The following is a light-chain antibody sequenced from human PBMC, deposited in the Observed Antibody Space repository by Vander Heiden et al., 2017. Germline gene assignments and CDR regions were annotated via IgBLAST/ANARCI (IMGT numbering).Light chain of an antibody. CDR1: SGSIASNY. CDR3: QSYDSDNVV. V-gene: IGLV6-57*01. CDR2: EDN. J-gene: IGLJ2*01. Sequence: NFMLTQPHSVSESPGKTVTISCTRSSGSIASNYVQWYQQRPGSSPTPVIYEDNQRPSGVPDRFSGSIDSSSNSASLTISGLKTEDEADYYCQSYDSDNVVFGGGTKRTVL.